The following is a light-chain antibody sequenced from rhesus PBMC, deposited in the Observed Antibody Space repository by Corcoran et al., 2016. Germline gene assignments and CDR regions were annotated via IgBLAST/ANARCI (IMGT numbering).Light chain of an antibody. V-gene: IGKV1-36*02. CDR2: AAS. CDR1: QGISDY. Sequence: DIQMTQSPSSLSASVGDRVTIPCRASQGISDYLSWYTPKPGKAPKSLIYAASSLESGVPSRFSGRGSGTEFNRAISSLQPEDFAAYYCLHGYSTPYSFGQGTKVEIK. J-gene: IGKJ2*01. CDR3: LHGYSTPYS.